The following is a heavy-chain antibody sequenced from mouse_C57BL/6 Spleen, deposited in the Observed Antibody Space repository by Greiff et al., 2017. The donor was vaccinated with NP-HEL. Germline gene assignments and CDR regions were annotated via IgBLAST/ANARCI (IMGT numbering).Heavy chain of an antibody. CDR1: GYTFTSYR. CDR2: IHPNSGST. V-gene: IGHV1-64*01. Sequence: QVQLKQSGAELVKPGASVKLSCKASGYTFTSYRMHWVKQRPGQGLEWIGMIHPNSGSTNYNEKFKSKATLTVDKSSSTAYMQLSSLTSEDSAVYDCALYYGSSADWFAYWGQGTLVTVSA. CDR3: ALYYGSSADWFAY. D-gene: IGHD1-1*01. J-gene: IGHJ3*01.